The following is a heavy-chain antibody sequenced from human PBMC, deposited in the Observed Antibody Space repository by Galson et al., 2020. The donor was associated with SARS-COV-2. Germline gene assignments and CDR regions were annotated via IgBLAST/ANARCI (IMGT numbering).Heavy chain of an antibody. CDR3: ARGGKRITMIVVVPRHYYYMDV. CDR2: MNPNSGNT. J-gene: IGHJ6*03. D-gene: IGHD3-22*01. CDR1: GYTFTSYD. V-gene: IGHV1-8*01. Sequence: ASVTVSCKASGYTFTSYDINWVRQATGQGLEWMGWMNPNSGNTGYAQKFQGRVTMTRNTSISTAYMELSSLRSEDTAVYYCARGGKRITMIVVVPRHYYYMDVWGKGTTVTVSS.